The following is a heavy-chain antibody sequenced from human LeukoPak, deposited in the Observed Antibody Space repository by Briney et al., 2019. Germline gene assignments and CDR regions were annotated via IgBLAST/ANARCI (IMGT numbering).Heavy chain of an antibody. CDR1: GYIFINYG. V-gene: IGHV1-18*01. CDR3: ARDRALGYCSGGSCGYDY. Sequence: ASVKVSCKTSGYIFINYGITWVRQAPGQGLEWMAWISAYNGNTDSIQKVQGRITMTTDTSTSTAYMELRSLRSDDTAVYYCARDRALGYCSGGSCGYDYWGQGTLVTVSS. J-gene: IGHJ4*02. CDR2: ISAYNGNT. D-gene: IGHD2-15*01.